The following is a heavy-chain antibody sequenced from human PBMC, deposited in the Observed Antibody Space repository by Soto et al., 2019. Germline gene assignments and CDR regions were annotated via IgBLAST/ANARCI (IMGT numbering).Heavy chain of an antibody. CDR1: GYSFTSYW. CDR2: IYPGDSDT. V-gene: IGHV5-51*01. Sequence: GESLKISCKGSGYSFTSYWIGWVRQMPGKGLEWMGIIYPGDSDTRYSPSFQGQVTISADKSISTAYLQWSSLKASDTAMYYCARRINRYCSGGSCYGPDAFDIWGQGTMVTVSS. J-gene: IGHJ3*02. CDR3: ARRINRYCSGGSCYGPDAFDI. D-gene: IGHD2-15*01.